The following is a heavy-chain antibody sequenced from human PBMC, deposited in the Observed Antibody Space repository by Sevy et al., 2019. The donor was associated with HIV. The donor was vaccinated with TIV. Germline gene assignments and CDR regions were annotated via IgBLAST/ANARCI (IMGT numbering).Heavy chain of an antibody. CDR3: ARHCGSTSCSHAFDI. J-gene: IGHJ3*02. Sequence: SQTLSLTCAVYGGSFSGYYWSWIRQPPGKGLEWIGEINHSGSTNYNPTLKSRVTISVDTSKNQFSLKLSSVTAADTAVYYCARHCGSTSCSHAFDIWGQGTMVTVSS. V-gene: IGHV4-34*01. CDR2: INHSGST. CDR1: GGSFSGYY. D-gene: IGHD2-2*01.